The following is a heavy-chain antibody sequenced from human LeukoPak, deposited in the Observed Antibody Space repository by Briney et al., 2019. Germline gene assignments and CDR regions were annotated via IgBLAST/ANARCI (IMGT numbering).Heavy chain of an antibody. J-gene: IGHJ4*02. CDR1: GFTFSSYG. V-gene: IGHV3-30*18. CDR3: AKDSGSSAYLPLNY. Sequence: GGSLRLSCAASGFTFSSYGMHWVRQAPGKGLEWVAVISYDGSNKYYADSVKGRFTISRDNSKNTLYLQMNSLRAEDTAVYYCAKDSGSSAYLPLNYWGQGTLVTVSS. CDR2: ISYDGSNK. D-gene: IGHD3-16*01.